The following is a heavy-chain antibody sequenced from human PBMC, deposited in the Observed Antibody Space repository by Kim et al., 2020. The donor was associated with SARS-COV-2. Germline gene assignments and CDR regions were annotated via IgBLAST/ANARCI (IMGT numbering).Heavy chain of an antibody. Sequence: ASVKVSCKASGYIFSAYYIEWVRQAPGQGLEWMGRVNSNRGDTNYAQKFQGRVTMTWDTSITTAYMDISKLTSDDSAVYFCARVSRLMDFYGVDVWGQGTTVTVSS. J-gene: IGHJ6*02. CDR2: VNSNRGDT. D-gene: IGHD2-8*01. CDR3: ARVSRLMDFYGVDV. CDR1: GYIFSAYY. V-gene: IGHV1-2*06.